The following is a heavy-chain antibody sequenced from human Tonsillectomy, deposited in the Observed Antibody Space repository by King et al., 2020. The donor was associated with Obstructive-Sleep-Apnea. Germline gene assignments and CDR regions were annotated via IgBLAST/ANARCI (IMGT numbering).Heavy chain of an antibody. CDR1: GFTFSSYA. V-gene: IGHV3-30*04. J-gene: IGHJ4*02. CDR3: VRYPGYYYGSGLLFDY. CDR2: TSYDGSNK. D-gene: IGHD3-10*01. Sequence: VQLVESGGGVVQPGRSLRLSCAASGFTFSSYAMHWVRQAPGQGLEWVAVTSYDGSNKYYADSVKGRFTISRDNSKNTLYLQMNSLRAEDTAVYYCVRYPGYYYGSGLLFDYWGQGTLVTVSS.